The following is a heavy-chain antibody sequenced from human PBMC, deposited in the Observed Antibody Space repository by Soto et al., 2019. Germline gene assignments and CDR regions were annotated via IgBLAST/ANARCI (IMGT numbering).Heavy chain of an antibody. CDR3: ATSFITTIGTTA. V-gene: IGHV3-48*01. Sequence: EVKLVESGGGLVQPGGSLRLSCEASGFTFSNFGINWVRQAPGKGLEWVSHISSSSTTIYYAESVKGRFTISRDNAKNSLYLQMSSLRGEDTAVSYCATSFITTIGTTAWGQGTLVTVSS. D-gene: IGHD1-1*01. J-gene: IGHJ4*02. CDR1: GFTFSNFG. CDR2: ISSSSTTI.